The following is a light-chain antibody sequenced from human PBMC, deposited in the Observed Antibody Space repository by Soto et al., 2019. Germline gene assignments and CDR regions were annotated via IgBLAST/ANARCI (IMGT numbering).Light chain of an antibody. CDR1: QGISSY. Sequence: IQLTQSPSSLSASVVDRVTITCRASQGISSYLAWYQQKPGKAPKLLIYAASTLQSGVPSRFSGSGSGTDFTLTISSLQPEDFATYYCLLDFRYFWAFGQGTKVDIK. CDR3: LLDFRYFWA. CDR2: AAS. J-gene: IGKJ1*01. V-gene: IGKV1-9*01.